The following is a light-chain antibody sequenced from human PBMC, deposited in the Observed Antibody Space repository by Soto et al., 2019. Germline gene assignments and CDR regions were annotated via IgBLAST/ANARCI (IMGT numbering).Light chain of an antibody. V-gene: IGLV1-40*01. CDR1: SSNIGAGYD. CDR2: GNS. Sequence: QPVLTQPPSVSGAPGQRVTISCTGSSSNIGAGYDVHWYQQLPGTAPKLLIYGNSNRPSGVPDRFSGSKSGTSASLAITGLQAEDEADYYCQSYDISLSGSVFGTGTKVTVL. J-gene: IGLJ1*01. CDR3: QSYDISLSGSV.